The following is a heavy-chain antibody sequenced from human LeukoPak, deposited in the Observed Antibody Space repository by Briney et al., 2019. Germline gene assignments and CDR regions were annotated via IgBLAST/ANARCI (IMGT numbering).Heavy chain of an antibody. D-gene: IGHD3-22*01. CDR1: GYSFTGYY. Sequence: ASVKVSCKASGYSFTGYYLHWVRQAPGQGLEWMGWINPNSGGTNYAQKFQGRVTMTRDTSITTAYMDLYRLRSEDTAVYYCARDHIMYYYDSSGFYYFDYWGQGTLVTVSS. CDR3: ARDHIMYYYDSSGFYYFDY. V-gene: IGHV1-2*02. CDR2: INPNSGGT. J-gene: IGHJ4*02.